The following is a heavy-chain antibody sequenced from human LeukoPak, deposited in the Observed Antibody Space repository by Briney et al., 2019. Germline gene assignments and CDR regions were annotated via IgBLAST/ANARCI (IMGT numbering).Heavy chain of an antibody. CDR2: ISSSSYI. J-gene: IGHJ4*02. CDR3: ARAAAGTYYFDY. V-gene: IGHV3-21*01. CDR1: RFTFSSYS. D-gene: IGHD6-13*01. Sequence: GGSLRLSCAASRFTFSSYSMNWVRQAPGKGLEWVSSISSSSYIYYADSVKGRFTISRDDAKNSLYLQMNSLRAEDTAVYYCARAAAGTYYFDYWGQGTLVTVSS.